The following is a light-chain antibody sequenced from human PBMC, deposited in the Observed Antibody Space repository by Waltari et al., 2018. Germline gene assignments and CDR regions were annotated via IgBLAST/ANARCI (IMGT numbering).Light chain of an antibody. J-gene: IGLJ2*01. CDR1: SGHRPYI. CDR2: LERRGND. Sequence: QPVLTQSSSASASLGSSVTLTCTLRSGHRPYIIGCHPQQPRKAPRFLMKLERRGNDNMGSGGPARCSGSNSGADRYLTISNLHSEDEAAYYCETWDSNSWIFGGGTKLTVL. CDR3: ETWDSNSWI. V-gene: IGLV4-60*03.